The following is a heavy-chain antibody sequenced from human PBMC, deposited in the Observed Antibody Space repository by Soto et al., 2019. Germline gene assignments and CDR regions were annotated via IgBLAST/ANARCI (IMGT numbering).Heavy chain of an antibody. D-gene: IGHD2-15*01. CDR2: INSDGSST. V-gene: IGHV3-74*01. J-gene: IGHJ5*02. CDR1: GFTFSSYW. CDR3: ARDVYCSGGSCYVDWFDP. Sequence: EVQLVETGGGLVQPGGSLRLSCAASGFTFSSYWMHWVRQAPGKGLVWVSRINSDGSSTRYADSVKGRFTISRDNAKNTLYLQMNSLRAEDTAVYYCARDVYCSGGSCYVDWFDPWGQGTLVTVSS.